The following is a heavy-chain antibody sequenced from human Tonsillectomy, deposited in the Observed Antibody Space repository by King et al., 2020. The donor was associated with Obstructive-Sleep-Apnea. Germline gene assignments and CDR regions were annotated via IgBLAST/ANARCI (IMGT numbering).Heavy chain of an antibody. Sequence: QLVQSGAEVKKPGASVKVSCKASGYTFTGYHMHWVRQAPGQGLEWMGWINPNSGGTNYAKNFQGRVTMTRDTSISTAYMELSRLRSDDTAVYYCATVAVATATFYFDYWGQGTLVTVSS. CDR1: GYTFTGYH. J-gene: IGHJ4*02. D-gene: IGHD4-17*01. CDR2: INPNSGGT. CDR3: ATVAVATATFYFDY. V-gene: IGHV1-2*02.